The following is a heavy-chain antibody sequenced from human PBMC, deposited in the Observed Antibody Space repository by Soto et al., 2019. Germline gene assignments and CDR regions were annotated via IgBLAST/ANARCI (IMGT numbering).Heavy chain of an antibody. Sequence: SVKVSCKASGGTFSSYAISWVRQAPGQGLEWMGGIIPIFGTANYAQKFQGRVTITADESTSTAYMELSSLRSEDTAVYYCARSAVAATYYYYYSMDVWAKGPRSPSP. CDR2: IIPIFGTA. D-gene: IGHD6-19*01. CDR1: GGTFSSYA. V-gene: IGHV1-69*13. J-gene: IGHJ6*02. CDR3: ARSAVAATYYYYYSMDV.